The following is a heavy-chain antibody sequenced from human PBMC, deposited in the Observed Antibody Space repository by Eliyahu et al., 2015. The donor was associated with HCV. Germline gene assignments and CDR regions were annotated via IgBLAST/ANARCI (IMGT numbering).Heavy chain of an antibody. D-gene: IGHD5-12*01. CDR2: ISASGDST. CDR1: GFTFSSYV. J-gene: IGHJ4*02. CDR3: TKEGYDSNFDY. V-gene: IGHV3-23*01. Sequence: EVQLLESGGGLVQPGGSLRLSCAASGFTFSSYVMSWVRQAPGKGLEWVSRISASGDSTYYADSVKGRLTISRDNSKNMLYLQMNSLRAEDTAVYYCTKEGYDSNFDYWGQGTLVTVSS.